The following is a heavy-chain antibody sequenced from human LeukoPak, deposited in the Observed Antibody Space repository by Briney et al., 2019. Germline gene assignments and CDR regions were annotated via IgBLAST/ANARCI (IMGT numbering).Heavy chain of an antibody. D-gene: IGHD3-10*01. CDR2: IYYSGST. CDR1: GGSISSYY. Sequence: SETLSLTCTVSGGSISSYYWSWIRQPPGKGLAWIGYIYYSGSTNYNPSLKSRVTISVDTSKNQFSLKLSSVTAADTAVYYCARHIARGSGSYYKGYYYYGMDVWGQGTTVTVSS. CDR3: ARHIARGSGSYYKGYYYYGMDV. V-gene: IGHV4-59*08. J-gene: IGHJ6*02.